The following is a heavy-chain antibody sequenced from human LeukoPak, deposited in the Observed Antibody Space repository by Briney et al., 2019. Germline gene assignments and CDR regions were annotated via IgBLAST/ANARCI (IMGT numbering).Heavy chain of an antibody. CDR1: GYTFTSYD. Sequence: GASVKVSCKASGYTFTSYDINWVRQATGQGLEWMGWMNPNSGNTGYAQKFQGRVTMTRNTSISTAYMELSSLRSEDTAVYYCARCLGSYLVWSYYYYGMDVWGQGTTVTVSS. V-gene: IGHV1-8*01. CDR2: MNPNSGNT. J-gene: IGHJ6*02. D-gene: IGHD1-26*01. CDR3: ARCLGSYLVWSYYYYGMDV.